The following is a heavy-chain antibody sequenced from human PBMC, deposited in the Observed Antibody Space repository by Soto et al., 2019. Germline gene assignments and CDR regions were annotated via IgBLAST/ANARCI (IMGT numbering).Heavy chain of an antibody. CDR2: IWYDGTIK. CDR3: ARDCSGGSCYPGMDV. Sequence: QVQLVESGGGVVQPGKSLRLSCAASGFTFTNHAMHWVRQAPGKGLEWVAAIWYDGTIKYYADSVKGRLTISRDNSKNTLYLQINSLRAEDTAVYFCARDCSGGSCYPGMDVWGQGTTVTVSS. D-gene: IGHD2-15*01. V-gene: IGHV3-33*01. J-gene: IGHJ6*02. CDR1: GFTFTNHA.